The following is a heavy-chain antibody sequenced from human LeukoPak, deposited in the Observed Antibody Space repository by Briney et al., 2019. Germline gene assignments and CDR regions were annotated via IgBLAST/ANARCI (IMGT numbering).Heavy chain of an antibody. CDR1: GYTFTGYY. CDR2: INPNSGGT. V-gene: IGHV1-2*02. Sequence: ASVKVSCKASGYTFTGYYMHWVRQAPGQGLEWMGWINPNSGGTNYAQKFQGRVTMTRDTSISTAYMELSRPRSDDTAVYYCARDFVVLVPSAMGGFYNCFAPGGQETRVTVS. J-gene: IGHJ5*02. CDR3: ARDFVVLVPSAMGGFYNCFAP. D-gene: IGHD2-2*01.